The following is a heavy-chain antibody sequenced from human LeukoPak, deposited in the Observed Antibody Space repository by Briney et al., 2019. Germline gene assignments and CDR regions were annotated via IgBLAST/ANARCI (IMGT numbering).Heavy chain of an antibody. J-gene: IGHJ3*01. CDR3: ARRFGELESAFDV. Sequence: GGSLRLSCAASGFTFSSYNVNWVRHAPGKGLERVSSISSSSSYIYYADSVKGRFTISRDNAKNSLYLQMNSLRAEDTALYYCARRFGELESAFDVWGQGTMVMVSS. CDR2: ISSSSSYI. V-gene: IGHV3-21*04. D-gene: IGHD3-10*01. CDR1: GFTFSSYN.